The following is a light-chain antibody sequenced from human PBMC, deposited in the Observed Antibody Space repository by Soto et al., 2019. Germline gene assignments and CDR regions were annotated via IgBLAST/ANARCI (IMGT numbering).Light chain of an antibody. CDR1: QSISYY. CDR2: DAS. CDR3: QQRRNWLT. J-gene: IGKJ4*01. Sequence: EIVLTQAPATLSLSPGERATLSCRASQSISYYLAWYQQKPGQAPRLLIYDASNRATGIPARFSGSGSGTDFTLTISSLEPEDFAVYYCQQRRNWLTFGGGTKVEIK. V-gene: IGKV3-11*01.